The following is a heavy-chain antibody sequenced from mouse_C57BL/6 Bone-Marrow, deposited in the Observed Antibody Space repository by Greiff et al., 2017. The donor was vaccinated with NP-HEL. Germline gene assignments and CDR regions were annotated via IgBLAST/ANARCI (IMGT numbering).Heavy chain of an antibody. CDR2: ISDGGSYT. CDR1: GFTFSSYA. D-gene: IGHD2-1*01. V-gene: IGHV5-4*03. Sequence: EVKLVESGGGLVKPGGSLKLSCAASGFTFSSYAMSWVRQTPEKRLEWVATISDGGSYTYYPDNVKGRFTISRDNAKNNLYLQMSHLKSEDTAMYFCARVYYGNPGDYWGQGTTLTVSS. CDR3: ARVYYGNPGDY. J-gene: IGHJ2*01.